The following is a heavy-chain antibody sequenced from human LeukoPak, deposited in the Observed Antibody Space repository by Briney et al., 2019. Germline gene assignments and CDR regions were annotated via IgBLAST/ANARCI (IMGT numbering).Heavy chain of an antibody. CDR1: GFTFNNYA. D-gene: IGHD6-19*01. V-gene: IGHV3-23*01. CDR2: ISGSGGST. J-gene: IGHJ3*02. CDR3: AKRLSSGWYEDAFDI. Sequence: GGSLRLSCAASGFTFNNYAMSWVRQAPGKGLEWVSAISGSGGSTYYADSVKGRFTISRDNSKNTLYLQMNSLRAEDTAVYYCAKRLSSGWYEDAFDIWGQGTMVTVSS.